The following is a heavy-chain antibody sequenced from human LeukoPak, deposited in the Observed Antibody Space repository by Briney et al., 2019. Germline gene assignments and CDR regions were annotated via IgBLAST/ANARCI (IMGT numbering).Heavy chain of an antibody. CDR2: IKQDGSEK. J-gene: IGHJ4*02. V-gene: IGHV3-7*01. Sequence: GGSLRLSCAASGSTFSSYAMSWVRQAPGKGLEWVANIKQDGSEKYYVDSVKGRFTISRDNAKNSLYLQMNSLRAEDTAVYYCAREGREITMVRGVIRYFDYWGQGTLVTVSS. D-gene: IGHD3-10*01. CDR1: GSTFSSYA. CDR3: AREGREITMVRGVIRYFDY.